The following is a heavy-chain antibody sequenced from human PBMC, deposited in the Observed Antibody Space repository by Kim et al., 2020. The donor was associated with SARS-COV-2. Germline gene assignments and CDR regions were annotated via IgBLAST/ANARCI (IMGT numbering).Heavy chain of an antibody. CDR3: ARDLAMVRGVTTEVDY. D-gene: IGHD3-10*01. J-gene: IGHJ4*02. Sequence: ASVKVSCKASGYTFTSYGISWVRQAPGQGLEWMGWISAYNGNTNYAQKLQGRVTMTTDTSTSTAYMELRSLRSDDTAVYYCARDLAMVRGVTTEVDYWGQGTLVTVSS. CDR2: ISAYNGNT. CDR1: GYTFTSYG. V-gene: IGHV1-18*01.